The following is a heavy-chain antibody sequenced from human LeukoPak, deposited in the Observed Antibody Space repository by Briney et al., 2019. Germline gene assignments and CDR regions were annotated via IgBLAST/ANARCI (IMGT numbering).Heavy chain of an antibody. J-gene: IGHJ4*02. Sequence: ASVAVSCKASGGTFSSYAISWVRQAPGQGLEWMGGIIPIFGTANYAQKFQGRVTITTDESTSTAYMELSSLRSEDTAVYYCAAEGGEMATITNDYWGQGTLVTVSS. CDR3: AAEGGEMATITNDY. CDR2: IIPIFGTA. V-gene: IGHV1-69*05. CDR1: GGTFSSYA. D-gene: IGHD5-24*01.